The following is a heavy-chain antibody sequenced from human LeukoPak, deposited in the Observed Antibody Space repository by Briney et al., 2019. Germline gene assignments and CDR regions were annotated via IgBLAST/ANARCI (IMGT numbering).Heavy chain of an antibody. CDR2: INPSGGST. CDR1: GYTFTGYY. J-gene: IGHJ5*02. CDR3: ARSYGGSRFVPGSNWFDP. D-gene: IGHD4-23*01. V-gene: IGHV1-46*01. Sequence: GASVKVSCKASGYTFTGYYMHWVRQAPGQGLEWMGIINPSGGSTSYAQKFQGRVTMTRDTSTSTVYMELSSLRSEDTAVYYCARSYGGSRFVPGSNWFDPWGQGTLVTASS.